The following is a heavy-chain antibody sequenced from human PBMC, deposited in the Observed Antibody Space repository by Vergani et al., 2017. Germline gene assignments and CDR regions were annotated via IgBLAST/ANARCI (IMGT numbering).Heavy chain of an antibody. Sequence: QVQLVQSGAEVKKPGASVKVSCKASGYTFKGYYMHWVRQAPGQGLEWMGWINPNSGGTNYAQKFQGRVTMTRETSISTAYMELSRLRSDDTAVYYGARILYYYDSSGYYRGYYYYGIDVWGQGTTVTVSS. V-gene: IGHV1-2*02. J-gene: IGHJ6*02. CDR1: GYTFKGYY. CDR3: ARILYYYDSSGYYRGYYYYGIDV. CDR2: INPNSGGT. D-gene: IGHD3-22*01.